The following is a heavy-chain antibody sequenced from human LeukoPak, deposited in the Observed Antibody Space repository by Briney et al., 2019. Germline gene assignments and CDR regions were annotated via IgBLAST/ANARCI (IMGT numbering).Heavy chain of an antibody. CDR3: ARDPGPLMVTTPQGRGDAFDI. J-gene: IGHJ3*02. CDR1: GGSISSYY. D-gene: IGHD4-17*01. V-gene: IGHV4-59*12. Sequence: SETLSLTCTVSGGSISSYYWSWIRQPPGKGLEWIGYIYDSGNTNNNPSLKSRISISVDTSKNHFSLHLSSVTAADTAVYYCARDPGPLMVTTPQGRGDAFDIWGQGTMVTVSS. CDR2: IYDSGNT.